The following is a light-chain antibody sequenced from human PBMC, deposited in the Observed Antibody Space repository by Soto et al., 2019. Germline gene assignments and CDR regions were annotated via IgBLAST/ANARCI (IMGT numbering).Light chain of an antibody. CDR2: DAS. V-gene: IGKV3-20*01. CDR3: QQYVSLPIT. J-gene: IGKJ5*01. Sequence: TVLTQSPGTLSLSQGDRATLSCRAIQSVSSSYLAWYQQKPGQAPRLLIYDASSRATGIPDRFSGSGSGTDFTLTINRVAPEDFAVYFCQQYVSLPITFGQGTRLEIK. CDR1: QSVSSSY.